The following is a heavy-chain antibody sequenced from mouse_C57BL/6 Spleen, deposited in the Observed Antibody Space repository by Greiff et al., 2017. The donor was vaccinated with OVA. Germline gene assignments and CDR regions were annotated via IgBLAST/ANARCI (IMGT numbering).Heavy chain of an antibody. D-gene: IGHD2-3*01. J-gene: IGHJ2*01. V-gene: IGHV1-72*01. CDR1: GYTFTSYW. Sequence: HVQLPQPGAELVKPGASVKLSCKASGYTFTSYWLHWGKPRPGRGLEWIGRIDPNSGGTKYNEKFKSKATLTVDKPSSTAYMQLSSLTSEDSAVYYCARPPIYDGYHLYFDYWGQGTTLTVSS. CDR3: ARPPIYDGYHLYFDY. CDR2: IDPNSGGT.